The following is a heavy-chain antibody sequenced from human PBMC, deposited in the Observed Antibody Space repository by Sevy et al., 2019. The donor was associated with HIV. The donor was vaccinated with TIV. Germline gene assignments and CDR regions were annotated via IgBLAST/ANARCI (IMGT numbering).Heavy chain of an antibody. J-gene: IGHJ4*02. D-gene: IGHD6-6*01. CDR2: ISSSNNYI. CDR1: GVTFSSYS. Sequence: GGSLRLSCAASGVTFSSYSMNWVRQAPGKGLEWVSSISSSNNYIYYADSLKGRFTISRDNAKNSLYLQMNSLRAEDTAVYYCARDLREYSSSSKYYFDYWGQGILVTVSS. V-gene: IGHV3-21*01. CDR3: ARDLREYSSSSKYYFDY.